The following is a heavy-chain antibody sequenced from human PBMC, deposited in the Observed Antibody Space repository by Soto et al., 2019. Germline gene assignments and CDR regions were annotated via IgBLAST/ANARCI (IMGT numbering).Heavy chain of an antibody. CDR3: ASYSSGWYDVSY. J-gene: IGHJ4*02. CDR1: GGSVSSGSYY. V-gene: IGHV4-61*01. Sequence: QVQLQESGPGLVKPSETLSLTCTVSGGSVSSGSYYWSWIRQPPGKGLEWISYIYYSGSTNYNPSLKSRVTISVDTSKNQFSLKLNSVTAADTAVYYCASYSSGWYDVSYWGQGTLVTVSS. D-gene: IGHD6-19*01. CDR2: IYYSGST.